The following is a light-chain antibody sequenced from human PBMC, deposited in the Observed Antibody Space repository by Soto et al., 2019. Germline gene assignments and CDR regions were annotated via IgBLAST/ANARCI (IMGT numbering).Light chain of an antibody. J-gene: IGLJ1*01. V-gene: IGLV2-14*01. CDR3: SSYTSSSTLL. CDR1: SSDVGGYNY. Sequence: QSALTQPASVSGSPGQSITISCTGTSSDVGGYNYVSWYQQHPGKAPKLMIYDVSNRPSGVSNRFSGSKSGNTASLTISGLQAEDEAAYYCSSYTSSSTLLFGTGTKLTVL. CDR2: DVS.